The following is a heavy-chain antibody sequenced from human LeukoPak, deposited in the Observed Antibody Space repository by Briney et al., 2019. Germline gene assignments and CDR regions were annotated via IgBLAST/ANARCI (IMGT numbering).Heavy chain of an antibody. CDR2: IYYSGST. CDR1: GYSISSGYY. Sequence: SETLSLTCTVSGYSISSGYYWGWIRQPPGKGLEWIGSIYYSGSTYYNPSLKSRVTISVDTSKNQFFLKLSSVTAADTAVYYCARDHGYFDLWGRGTLVTVSS. CDR3: ARDHGYFDL. V-gene: IGHV4-38-2*02. J-gene: IGHJ2*01.